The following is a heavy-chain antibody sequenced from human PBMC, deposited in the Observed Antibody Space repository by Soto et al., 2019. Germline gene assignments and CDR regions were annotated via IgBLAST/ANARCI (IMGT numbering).Heavy chain of an antibody. CDR2: ISGSGGST. V-gene: IGHV3-23*01. J-gene: IGHJ3*02. CDR1: GFTFSSYA. Sequence: EVQLLESGGGLVQPGGSLRLSCAASGFTFSSYAMSWVRQAPGKGLEWVSAISGSGGSTYYADSVKGRFTISRDNSKNTLYLQMNSLRAEDTAVYYCAKGGGKRAVPAAILSAFDIWGQGTMVTVSS. CDR3: AKGGGKRAVPAAILSAFDI. D-gene: IGHD2-2*01.